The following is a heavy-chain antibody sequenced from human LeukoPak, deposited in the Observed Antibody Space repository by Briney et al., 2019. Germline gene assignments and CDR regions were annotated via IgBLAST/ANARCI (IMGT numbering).Heavy chain of an antibody. CDR2: IYTSGST. V-gene: IGHV4-61*02. J-gene: IGHJ3*02. CDR3: ARVQIPGPDAFDI. CDR1: GGSISSGSYY. Sequence: PSETVSLTCTVSGGSISSGSYYWSWIRQPAGKGLEWIGRIYTSGSTNYNPSLKSRVTISVDTSKNQFSLKLSSVTAADTAVYYCARVQIPGPDAFDIWGQGTMVTVSS.